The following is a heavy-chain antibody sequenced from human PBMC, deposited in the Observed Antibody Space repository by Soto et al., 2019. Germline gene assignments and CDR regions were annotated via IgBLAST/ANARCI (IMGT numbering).Heavy chain of an antibody. J-gene: IGHJ4*02. CDR3: ARESEDLTSNFDY. Sequence: EVQLVESGGGMVKPGGSLRLSCAASGFTFTRYSMNWVRQAPGKGLEWVSSISSTTNYIYYGDSMKGRFTISSDNAKNSLYLEMNSLRDEDTAVYYCARESEDLTSNFDYWGQGTLVTVSS. V-gene: IGHV3-21*06. CDR2: ISSTTNYI. CDR1: GFTFTRYS.